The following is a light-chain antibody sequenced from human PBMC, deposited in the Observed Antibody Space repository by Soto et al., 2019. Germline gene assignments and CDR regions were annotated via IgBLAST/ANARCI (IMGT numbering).Light chain of an antibody. J-gene: IGLJ2*01. CDR2: EQS. Sequence: SYELTQPASVSVAPRQTARIACEGNSIRSNSVHWYHQKPGQAPVLLVFEQSDRPSGIPERFSASKSGNTATLTISRVEAGDEADYYCQVWDSSRHVLFGGGTKVTVL. CDR3: QVWDSSRHVL. V-gene: IGLV3-21*02. CDR1: SIRSNS.